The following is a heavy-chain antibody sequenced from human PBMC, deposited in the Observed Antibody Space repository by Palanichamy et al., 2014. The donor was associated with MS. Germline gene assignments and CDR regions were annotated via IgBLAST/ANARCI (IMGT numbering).Heavy chain of an antibody. V-gene: IGHV4-38-2*02. CDR3: ATDSRSWERFDH. CDR1: GYSISSGYY. Sequence: QVQLKESGPGLVKPSETLSLTCTVSGYSISSGYYWAWIRQPPGKGLEWIGSIHHGGSTYHNPSLKSRLTISIDTCKNQLSLNLNSATAADTAVYYCATDSRSWERFDHWGQGTLVTVSS. J-gene: IGHJ4*02. D-gene: IGHD6-13*01. CDR2: IHHGGST.